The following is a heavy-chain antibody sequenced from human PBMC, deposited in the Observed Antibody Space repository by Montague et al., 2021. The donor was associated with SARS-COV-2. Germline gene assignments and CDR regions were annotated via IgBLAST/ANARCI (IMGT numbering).Heavy chain of an antibody. J-gene: IGHJ4*02. Sequence: TLSLTCTVSGNSVNTGGYYWSWIRQLPGKGLEWIGYIYYSGTTSYNPSLQSRLIISVDTSKNQFSLSLTSVTAADTAVYYCAKVDSVFPWGQGTPVTVSS. D-gene: IGHD3/OR15-3a*01. CDR1: GNSVNTGGYY. CDR3: AKVDSVFP. CDR2: IYYSGTT. V-gene: IGHV4-31*03.